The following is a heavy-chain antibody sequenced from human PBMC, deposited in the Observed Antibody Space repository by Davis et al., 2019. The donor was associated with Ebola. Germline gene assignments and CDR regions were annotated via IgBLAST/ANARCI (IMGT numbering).Heavy chain of an antibody. J-gene: IGHJ4*02. D-gene: IGHD4-17*01. Sequence: SDPVSRLASLYTFTRYYMLWLRPPPGQGLEWMGIINPSGGSTSYAQKFQGRVTMTRDTSTSTVYMELSSLRSEDTAVYYCARFRYGDYGSFDYWGQGTLVTVSS. CDR1: LYTFTRYY. V-gene: IGHV1-46*01. CDR3: ARFRYGDYGSFDY. CDR2: INPSGGST.